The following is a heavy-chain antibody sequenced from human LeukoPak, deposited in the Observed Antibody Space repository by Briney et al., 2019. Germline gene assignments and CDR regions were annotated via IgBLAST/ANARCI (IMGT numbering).Heavy chain of an antibody. D-gene: IGHD3-3*01. CDR1: GFTFSSYA. V-gene: IGHV3-23*01. Sequence: PGGSLRLSCAASGFTFSSYAMSWVRQAPGKGLEWVSAISGSGGSTYYADSVKGRFTISRDNSKNTLYLQMNSLRAEDTAVYYCARDLTGYDFWSGYSPVPPGYGMDVWGQGTTVTVSS. CDR2: ISGSGGST. J-gene: IGHJ6*02. CDR3: ARDLTGYDFWSGYSPVPPGYGMDV.